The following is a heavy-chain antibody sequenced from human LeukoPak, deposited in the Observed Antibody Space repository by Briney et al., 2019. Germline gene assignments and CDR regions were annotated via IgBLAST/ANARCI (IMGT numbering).Heavy chain of an antibody. J-gene: IGHJ4*02. Sequence: GGSLRLSCAASGFTFSSYAMHWVRQAPGKGLEWVSVIYSGGSTYYADSVKGRFTISRDNSKNTLYLQMNSLRAEDTAVYYCARRAGGYSHPYDYWGQGTLVTVSS. CDR1: GFTFSSYA. D-gene: IGHD4-23*01. CDR3: ARRAGGYSHPYDY. CDR2: IYSGGST. V-gene: IGHV3-53*01.